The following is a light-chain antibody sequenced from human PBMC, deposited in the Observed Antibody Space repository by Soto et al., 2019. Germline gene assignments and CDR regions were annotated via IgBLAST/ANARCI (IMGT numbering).Light chain of an antibody. CDR3: QQRSNWPLT. J-gene: IGKJ4*01. V-gene: IGKV3-15*01. CDR2: GAS. CDR1: QSVSSY. Sequence: EVVMTQSPATLSMSPGERATLSCRVSQSVSSYLAWYQQKPGQAPRLLIYGASTRATGIPARFSGSGSGTEFTLTISSLQSEDFAVYYCQQRSNWPLTFGGGTKVDIK.